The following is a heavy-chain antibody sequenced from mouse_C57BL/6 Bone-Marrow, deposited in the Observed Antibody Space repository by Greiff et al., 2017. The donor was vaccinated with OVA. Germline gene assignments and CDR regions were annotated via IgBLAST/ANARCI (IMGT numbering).Heavy chain of an antibody. V-gene: IGHV1-9*01. CDR3: ARETTVVATRDYFDY. J-gene: IGHJ2*01. CDR1: GYTFPGYW. CDR2: ILPGRGST. D-gene: IGHD1-1*01. Sequence: VQLQESGAELMKPGASVKLSCKATGYTFPGYWIAWVKQRPGHGLEWIGEILPGRGSTNYNEKFKGKATFTAATSSNTAYMQLSSLTTEDSAIYYCARETTVVATRDYFDYWGQGTTLTVSS.